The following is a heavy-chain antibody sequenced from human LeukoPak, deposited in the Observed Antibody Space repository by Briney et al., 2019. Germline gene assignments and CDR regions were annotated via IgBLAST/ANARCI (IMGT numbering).Heavy chain of an antibody. D-gene: IGHD3-22*01. J-gene: IGHJ4*02. CDR1: GFTFSSYA. CDR2: ISYDGSNK. Sequence: GGSLRLSCAASGFTFSSYAMHWVRQAPGKGLEGVAVISYDGSNKYYADSVKGRFTISRDNSKNTLYLQMNSLRAEDTAVYYCARDIGGDSSGYLFDYWGQGTLVTVSS. CDR3: ARDIGGDSSGYLFDY. V-gene: IGHV3-30*04.